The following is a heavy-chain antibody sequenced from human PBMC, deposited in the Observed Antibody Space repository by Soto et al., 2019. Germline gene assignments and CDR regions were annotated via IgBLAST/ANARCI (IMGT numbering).Heavy chain of an antibody. CDR1: GGSIISGGYY. CDR3: ARGETIFGVVIGNWFDP. CDR2: IYYSGST. D-gene: IGHD3-3*01. V-gene: IGHV4-31*03. J-gene: IGHJ5*02. Sequence: SEPLSLTYTVSGGSIISGGYYWSWIRQHPGKGLEWIGYIYYSGSTYYNPSLKSRVTISVDTSKNQFSLKLSSVTAADTAVYYCARGETIFGVVIGNWFDPWGQGTLVTVSS.